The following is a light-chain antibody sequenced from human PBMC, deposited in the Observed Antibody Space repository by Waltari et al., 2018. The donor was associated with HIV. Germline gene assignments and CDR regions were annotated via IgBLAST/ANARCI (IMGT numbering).Light chain of an antibody. CDR3: ATWDDSLNGWV. J-gene: IGLJ3*02. V-gene: IGLV1-44*01. CDR2: PNN. Sequence: QSLLTHPPSASGTPGHRVTIACSRGTSHIDITSVHWYQHLPVTAPTLLIYPNNQRPSGVPDRCSGSKSGTSASLAISGLQSEDEADYYCATWDDSLNGWVFGGGTKLTAL. CDR1: TSHIDITS.